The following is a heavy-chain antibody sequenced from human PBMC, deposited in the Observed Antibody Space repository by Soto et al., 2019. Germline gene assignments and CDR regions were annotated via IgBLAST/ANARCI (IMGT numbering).Heavy chain of an antibody. CDR2: INHSGST. CDR1: GGSFSGYY. J-gene: IGHJ6*03. CDR3: ARGAYYDFWSGYPDYYYYMDV. D-gene: IGHD3-3*01. V-gene: IGHV4-34*01. Sequence: SETLSLTCAVYGGSFSGYYWSWIRQPPGKGLEWIGEINHSGSTNYNPSLKSRVTISVDTSKNQFSLKLSSVTAADTAVYYCARGAYYDFWSGYPDYYYYMDVWGKGTTVTVSS.